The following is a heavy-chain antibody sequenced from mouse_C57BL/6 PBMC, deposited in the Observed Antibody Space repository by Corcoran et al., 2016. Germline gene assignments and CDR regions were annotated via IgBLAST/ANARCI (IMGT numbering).Heavy chain of an antibody. V-gene: IGHV14-3*01. Sequence: EDQLQQSVAELVRPGASVKLSCTASGFNINNTYMHWVKQRPEQGLEWIGRIDPANGNTKYAPKFQGKATITADTSSNTAYLQLSSLTSEDTAIYYCARVYYGNYYFDYWGQGTTLTVSS. CDR2: IDPANGNT. CDR3: ARVYYGNYYFDY. J-gene: IGHJ2*01. CDR1: GFNINNTY. D-gene: IGHD2-1*01.